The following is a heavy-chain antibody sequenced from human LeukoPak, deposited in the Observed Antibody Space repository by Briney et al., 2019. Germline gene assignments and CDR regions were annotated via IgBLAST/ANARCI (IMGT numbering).Heavy chain of an antibody. CDR3: ARDGPLLSDFDY. J-gene: IGHJ4*02. CDR1: GGTFSSYA. D-gene: IGHD2-21*02. Sequence: SVKVSCKASGGTFSSYAISWVRQAPGQGLEWMGGIIPIFGTTNYAQKFQGRVTITADESTSTAYMELSSLRSEDTAVYYCARDGPLLSDFDYWGQGTLVTVSS. CDR2: IIPIFGTT. V-gene: IGHV1-69*13.